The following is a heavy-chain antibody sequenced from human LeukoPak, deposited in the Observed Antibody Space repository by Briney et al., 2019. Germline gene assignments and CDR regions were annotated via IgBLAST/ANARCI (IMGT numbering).Heavy chain of an antibody. J-gene: IGHJ4*02. CDR2: IYTSGST. CDR3: ARDGHYDFWSGYYVYFDY. CDR1: GASITSGNYY. Sequence: SETLSLTCAVSGASITSGNYYWSWIRQPAGKGLEWIGRIYTSGSTNYNPSLKSRVTMSVDTSKNQFSLKLSSVTAADTAVYYCARDGHYDFWSGYYVYFDYWGQGTLVTVSS. D-gene: IGHD3-3*01. V-gene: IGHV4-61*02.